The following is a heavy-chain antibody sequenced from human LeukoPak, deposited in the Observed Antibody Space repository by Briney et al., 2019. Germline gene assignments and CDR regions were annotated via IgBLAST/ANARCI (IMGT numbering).Heavy chain of an antibody. V-gene: IGHV4-59*08. Sequence: PSETLSLTCTVSGGSINSYYWSWIRQPPGKGLEWFGYIYYSGSTNYNPSLKSRVTISVDTSKNQFSLKLSSVTAADTAVYYCARHQDSGYDLRDAFDIWGQGTMVTVSS. CDR3: ARHQDSGYDLRDAFDI. D-gene: IGHD5-12*01. J-gene: IGHJ3*02. CDR2: IYYSGST. CDR1: GGSINSYY.